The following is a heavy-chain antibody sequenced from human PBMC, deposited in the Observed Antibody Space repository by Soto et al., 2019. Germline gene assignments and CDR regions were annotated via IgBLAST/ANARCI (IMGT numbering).Heavy chain of an antibody. CDR2: IKGKADGGTA. D-gene: IGHD5-12*01. J-gene: IGHJ4*02. Sequence: EVQLVETGGRLVQPGGSLRLSCAASGFSFSDAWMSWVRQDPGKGLEWVGRIKGKADGGTADYAAPVKGRYTISRDDSQNTLYLQMNSLKTEHTAVYYCTTDRRSGYDPQFDYWGQGTLVTVSS. V-gene: IGHV3-15*01. CDR3: TTDRRSGYDPQFDY. CDR1: GFSFSDAW.